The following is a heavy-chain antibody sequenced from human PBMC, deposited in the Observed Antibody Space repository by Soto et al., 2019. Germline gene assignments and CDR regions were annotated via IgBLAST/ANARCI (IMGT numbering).Heavy chain of an antibody. Sequence: SETLSLTCTVSGGSISSGGYYWSWIRQHPGKGLEWIGYIYYSGSTYYNPSLKSRVTISVDTSKNQFSLKLSSVTAADTAVYYCARDLEYCGGDCYLGPAFDIWGQGTMVTV. V-gene: IGHV4-31*03. D-gene: IGHD2-21*01. CDR1: GGSISSGGYY. J-gene: IGHJ3*02. CDR3: ARDLEYCGGDCYLGPAFDI. CDR2: IYYSGST.